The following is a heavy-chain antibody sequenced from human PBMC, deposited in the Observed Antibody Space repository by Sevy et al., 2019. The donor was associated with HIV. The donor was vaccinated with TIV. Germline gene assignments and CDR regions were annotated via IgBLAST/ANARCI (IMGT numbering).Heavy chain of an antibody. D-gene: IGHD2-15*01. CDR1: GFTFSSYA. CDR3: AKSSCSDGNCFSIDY. Sequence: GGSLRLSCAASGFTFSSYAMTWVRQAPGKGLEWVSGISASGASTYYAHSVKGRFTISRDNSKNTLYLQINSLRAEDTAVYYCAKSSCSDGNCFSIDYWGQGTLVTVSS. V-gene: IGHV3-23*01. J-gene: IGHJ4*02. CDR2: ISASGAST.